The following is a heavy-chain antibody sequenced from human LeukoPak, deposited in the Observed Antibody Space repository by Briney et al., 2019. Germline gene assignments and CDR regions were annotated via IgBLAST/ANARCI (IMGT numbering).Heavy chain of an antibody. CDR1: GGSVSSGGYS. D-gene: IGHD4-17*01. J-gene: IGHJ5*02. CDR2: IYHSGST. CDR3: ASYDYGKGWFDP. V-gene: IGHV4-30-2*01. Sequence: SETLSLTCTVSGGSVSSGGYSWSWIRQPPGKGLEWIGYIYHSGSTYYNPSLKSRVTISVDRSKNQFSLKLSSVTAADTAVYYCASYDYGKGWFDPWGQGTLVTVSS.